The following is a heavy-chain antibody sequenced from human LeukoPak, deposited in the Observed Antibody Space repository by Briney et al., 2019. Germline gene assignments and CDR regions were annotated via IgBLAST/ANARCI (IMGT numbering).Heavy chain of an antibody. D-gene: IGHD4-17*01. CDR2: IYYSGST. Sequence: SETLSLTCTVSGGSISSYYWSWIRQPPGKGLEWIGYIYYSGSTNYNPSLKSRVTISVDTSKNQFSLKLSSVTAADTAVYYCARLKIIANYGDYVAWGYYFDYWGQGTLVTVSS. V-gene: IGHV4-59*08. J-gene: IGHJ4*02. CDR1: GGSISSYY. CDR3: ARLKIIANYGDYVAWGYYFDY.